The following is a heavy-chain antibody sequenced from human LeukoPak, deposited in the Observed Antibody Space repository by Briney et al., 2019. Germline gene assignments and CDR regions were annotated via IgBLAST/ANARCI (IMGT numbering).Heavy chain of an antibody. CDR2: IYYSGST. Sequence: SETLSLTCTVSGGSVSSGSYYWSWIRQPPGKGLEWIGYIYYSGSTNYNPSLKSRVTISVDTSKNQFSLKLSSVTAADTAVYYCARRDVTTVTSEFDYWGQGTLVTVSS. D-gene: IGHD4-17*01. J-gene: IGHJ4*02. V-gene: IGHV4-61*01. CDR1: GGSVSSGSYY. CDR3: ARRDVTTVTSEFDY.